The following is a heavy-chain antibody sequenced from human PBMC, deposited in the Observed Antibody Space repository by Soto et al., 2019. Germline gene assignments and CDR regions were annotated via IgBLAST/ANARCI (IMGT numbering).Heavy chain of an antibody. D-gene: IGHD2-8*01. CDR1: GFTFSTYA. CDR3: AKEEIALMMYAKLDV. Sequence: EVQLLESGGGLVQPGGSLRLSCAASGFTFSTYAMTWVRQAPGKGLEWVSTISGSAGSTDYADSVKGRFTISRDNSKNTLHLQMSSLRAEYTAVYYCAKEEIALMMYAKLDVWGQGTTVTVSS. CDR2: ISGSAGST. V-gene: IGHV3-23*01. J-gene: IGHJ6*02.